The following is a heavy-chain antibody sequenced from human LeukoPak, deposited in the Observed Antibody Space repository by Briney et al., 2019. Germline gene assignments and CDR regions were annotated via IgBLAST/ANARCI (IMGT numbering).Heavy chain of an antibody. D-gene: IGHD6-13*01. J-gene: IGHJ4*02. CDR3: ARSPRYGRRNRR. Sequence: GGSLRLSCSTSGFTYSTYSMNWVRQAPGKGLEWVSSISSSSSYIYYADSVKGRFTITRDNAKNSLYLQMNSLRAEDTALYYCARSPRYGRRNRRWGQGTLVTVSS. CDR1: GFTYSTYS. CDR2: ISSSSSYI. V-gene: IGHV3-21*01.